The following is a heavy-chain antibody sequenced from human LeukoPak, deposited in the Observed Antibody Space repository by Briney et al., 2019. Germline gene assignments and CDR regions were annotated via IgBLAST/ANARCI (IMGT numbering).Heavy chain of an antibody. D-gene: IGHD6-19*01. CDR1: GGSISSSSYY. CDR3: ARRREAVAGTGTFDI. V-gene: IGHV4-39*01. Sequence: PSETLSPTCTVSGGSISSSSYYWGWIRQPPGKGLEWIGSFYYSGSTYYNPSLKSRVTISVDTSKNQFSLKLRSVTATDTAMYYCARRREAVAGTGTFDIWGQGTMVTVFS. CDR2: FYYSGST. J-gene: IGHJ3*02.